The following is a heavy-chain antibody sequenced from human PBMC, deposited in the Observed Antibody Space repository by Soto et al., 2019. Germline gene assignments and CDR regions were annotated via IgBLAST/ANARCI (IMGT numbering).Heavy chain of an antibody. J-gene: IGHJ5*02. CDR2: IVVGSGNT. Sequence: SVKVSCKASGFTFTSSAVQCVRQARGQRLEWIGWIVVGSGNTNYAQKFQERVTITRDMSTSTAYMELSSLRSEDTAVYYCAAEAPGVAASPRPLAPWGQGTLVTVSS. CDR1: GFTFTSSA. CDR3: AAEAPGVAASPRPLAP. D-gene: IGHD1-26*01. V-gene: IGHV1-58*01.